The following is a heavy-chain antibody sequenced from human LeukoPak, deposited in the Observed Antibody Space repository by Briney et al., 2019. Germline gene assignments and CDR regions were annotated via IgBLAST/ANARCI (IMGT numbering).Heavy chain of an antibody. Sequence: GGSLRLSCAASGFTVSSNYMSWVRQAPGKGLEWVSVIYSGGSTYYADSVKGRFTISRDNSKNTLYLQMNSLRAEDTAVYYCATHVGAVASNPEHWGQGTLVTVSS. D-gene: IGHD6-19*01. CDR1: GFTVSSNY. V-gene: IGHV3-53*01. CDR3: ATHVGAVASNPEH. CDR2: IYSGGST. J-gene: IGHJ1*01.